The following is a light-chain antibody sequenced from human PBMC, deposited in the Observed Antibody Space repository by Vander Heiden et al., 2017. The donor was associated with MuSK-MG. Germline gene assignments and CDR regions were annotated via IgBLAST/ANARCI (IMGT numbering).Light chain of an antibody. Sequence: EIVLTQSPATLSLSPGERATLSCRASQSVSSYLAWYQQKPGQAPRLLIYDASNRATGIPARFSGSGSGTDFTLTISSLEPEDFAVYYCQQPSNWPFITFGQGTRLEIK. CDR2: DAS. V-gene: IGKV3-11*01. CDR1: QSVSSY. CDR3: QQPSNWPFIT. J-gene: IGKJ5*01.